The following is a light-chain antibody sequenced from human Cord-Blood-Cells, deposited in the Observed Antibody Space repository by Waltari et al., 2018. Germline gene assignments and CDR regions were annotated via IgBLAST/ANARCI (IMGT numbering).Light chain of an antibody. CDR3: CSYAGSSTVV. CDR1: SSDVGSYNL. CDR2: EGS. V-gene: IGLV2-23*01. J-gene: IGLJ2*01. Sequence: QSALTQPASVSGSPGQSITISCTGTSSDVGSYNLVSWYQQHPGKAPKRMIYEGSKRPSGVSNRFSGSRSGNTASLNIAGLQAEDEADYYCCSYAGSSTVVFGGGTKLTVL.